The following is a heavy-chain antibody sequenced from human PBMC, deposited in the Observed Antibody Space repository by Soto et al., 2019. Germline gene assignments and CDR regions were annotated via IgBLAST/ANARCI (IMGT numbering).Heavy chain of an antibody. CDR3: ARYLPGVRDYGMDV. J-gene: IGHJ6*02. CDR2: IGESGTPT. D-gene: IGHD2-2*01. V-gene: IGHV3-23*01. CDR1: GFTFSSYA. Sequence: EVQLLESGGGLVQPGGSLRLSCAASGFTFSSYAMKWVRQAPGKGLEWVSLIGESGTPTYYADSVKGRFTISRDNSGNTLFLEMYSLRAEDTAVYYCARYLPGVRDYGMDVWGQGTTVTVSS.